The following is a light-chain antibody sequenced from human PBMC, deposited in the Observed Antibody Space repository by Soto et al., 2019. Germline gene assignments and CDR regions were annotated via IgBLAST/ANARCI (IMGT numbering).Light chain of an antibody. CDR1: QGISSY. J-gene: IGKJ5*01. CDR3: QQYYSYPIT. V-gene: IGKV1-8*01. Sequence: ALRMTQSPSSLSASTGDRVTSTCRASQGISSYLAWYQQKPGKAPKLLIYAASTLQSGVPSRFSDSASGTDFTLTISCLQSEDFATYYCQQYYSYPITFGQGTRLEIK. CDR2: AAS.